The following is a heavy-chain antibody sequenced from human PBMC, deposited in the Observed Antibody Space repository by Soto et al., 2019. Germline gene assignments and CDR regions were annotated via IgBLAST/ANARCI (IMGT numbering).Heavy chain of an antibody. V-gene: IGHV4-30-4*01. CDR2: IYYSGST. Sequence: PSETLSLTCTVSGGSISSGDYYWSWIRQPPGKGLEWIGYIYYSGSTYYNPSLKSRVTISVDTSKNQFSLKLSSVTAADTAVYYCARDWVPAADETYYYYYGMDVSGQGTTVTVSS. CDR1: GGSISSGDYY. J-gene: IGHJ6*02. D-gene: IGHD2-2*01. CDR3: ARDWVPAADETYYYYYGMDV.